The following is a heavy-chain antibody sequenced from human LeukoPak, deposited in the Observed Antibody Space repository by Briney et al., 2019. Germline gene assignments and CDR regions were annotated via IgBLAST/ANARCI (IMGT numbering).Heavy chain of an antibody. D-gene: IGHD6-6*01. Sequence: GASVTVSCKSSGGTFSSYAISWVRQAPGQGREWMGRIIPILGIANYAQKFQGRVTITADKSTSTAYMELSSLRAEDTAVYYCARDLIAARPYYYYMDVWGKGTTVTVSS. CDR1: GGTFSSYA. CDR2: IIPILGIA. CDR3: ARDLIAARPYYYYMDV. V-gene: IGHV1-69*04. J-gene: IGHJ6*03.